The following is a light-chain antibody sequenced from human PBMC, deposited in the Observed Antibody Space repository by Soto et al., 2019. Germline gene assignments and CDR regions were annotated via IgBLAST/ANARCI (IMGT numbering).Light chain of an antibody. Sequence: DIQMTQSPSSLSASVGDRVTITCRASQGIRNDLAWYQQKPGKVPKRLIYAASSLQSGVPSRFSGSGFGTDFTLTISSLQPEDFATYYCLQHNNYPPLTFGGGTKVEIK. V-gene: IGKV1-17*01. CDR3: LQHNNYPPLT. J-gene: IGKJ4*01. CDR2: AAS. CDR1: QGIRND.